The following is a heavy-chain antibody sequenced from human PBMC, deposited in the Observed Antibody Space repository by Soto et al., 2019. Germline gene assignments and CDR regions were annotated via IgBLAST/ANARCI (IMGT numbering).Heavy chain of an antibody. D-gene: IGHD6-19*01. Sequence: PSQTLSLTCAISGDSVSSNTAAWNWIRSSPSRGLEWLGRTYRSNWRHDYAVSVKSRITINPDTSKNHFSLQLNSVTPDDTAVYYCERGVAGSGFDLWGQGTLVTVSS. CDR3: ERGVAGSGFDL. V-gene: IGHV6-1*01. J-gene: IGHJ4*02. CDR2: TYRSNWRH. CDR1: GDSVSSNTAA.